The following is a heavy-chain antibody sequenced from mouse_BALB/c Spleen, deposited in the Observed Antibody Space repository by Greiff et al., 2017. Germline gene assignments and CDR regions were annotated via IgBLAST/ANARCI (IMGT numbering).Heavy chain of an antibody. CDR2: ISSGGSYT. V-gene: IGHV5-9-3*01. CDR1: GFTFSSYA. CDR3: ARDGYYGYKYFDV. Sequence: EVKLVESGGGLVKPGGSLKLSCAASGFTFSSYAMSWVRQTPEKRLEWVATISSGGSYTYYPDSVKGRFTISRDNAKNTLYLQMSSLRSEDTAMYYCARDGYYGYKYFDVWGAGTTVTVSS. J-gene: IGHJ1*01. D-gene: IGHD1-2*01.